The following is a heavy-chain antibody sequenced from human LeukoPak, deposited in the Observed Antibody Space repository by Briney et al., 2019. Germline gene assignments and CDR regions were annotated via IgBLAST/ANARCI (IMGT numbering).Heavy chain of an antibody. CDR1: GYSFTGYY. CDR3: VRGYSYGFYFDY. D-gene: IGHD5-18*01. J-gene: IGHJ4*02. V-gene: IGHV1-2*06. Sequence: GASVKVSCKTSGYSFTGYYIHWVRQAPGQGLEWMGRINPNSGGPNYGQKFQGTVTMTRDTSISTAYLELSSLRSDDTAAYYCVRGYSYGFYFDYWGQGSLVTVSS. CDR2: INPNSGGP.